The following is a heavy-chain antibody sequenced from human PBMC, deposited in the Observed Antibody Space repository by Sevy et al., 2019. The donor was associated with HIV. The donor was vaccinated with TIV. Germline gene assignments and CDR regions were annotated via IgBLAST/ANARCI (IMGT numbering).Heavy chain of an antibody. V-gene: IGHV3-48*02. CDR2: ISTGGNTI. J-gene: IGHJ6*02. D-gene: IGHD2-15*01. CDR3: ARDLEGSYSIDNYYYGLAV. Sequence: GGSLRLSCEASGFTFSSYSMNWVRQAPGKGLEWLAYISTGGNTIYYAASAKGRFAISRDNTKRSLSLQMSSLRDEDTAVYFCARDLEGSYSIDNYYYGLAVWGQGTTVTVSS. CDR1: GFTFSSYS.